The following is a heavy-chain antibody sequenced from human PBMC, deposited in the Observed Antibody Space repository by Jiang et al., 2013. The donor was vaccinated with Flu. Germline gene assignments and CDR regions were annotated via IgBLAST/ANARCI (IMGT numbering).Heavy chain of an antibody. J-gene: IGHJ4*02. Sequence: VQLVESGAEVKKPGASVKVSCKASGYNFSTYDVNWVRQAPGQGLEWMGWMNAKSGSTTYAQKFQGRVTLTMANSITTAYMELSGLRSEDTAVYFCARGRYIPPYGSGPYFFGNWGQGTPVTVSS. D-gene: IGHD3-10*01. CDR1: GYNFSTYD. CDR2: MNAKSGST. CDR3: ARGRYIPPYGSGPYFFGN. V-gene: IGHV1-8*02.